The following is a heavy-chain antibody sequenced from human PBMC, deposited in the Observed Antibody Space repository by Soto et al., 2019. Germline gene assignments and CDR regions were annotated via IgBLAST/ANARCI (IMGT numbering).Heavy chain of an antibody. CDR2: ISWNSGSI. CDR3: AKDIGPIRRGFDY. V-gene: IGHV3-9*01. Sequence: EVQLVESGGGLVQPGRSLRLSCAASGFTFDDYAMHWVRQAPGKGLEWVSGISWNSGSIGYADSVKGRFTISRDNAKNSLYLQMNSLRAEDTALYYCAKDIGPIRRGFDYWGQGTLVTVSS. D-gene: IGHD3-10*01. CDR1: GFTFDDYA. J-gene: IGHJ4*02.